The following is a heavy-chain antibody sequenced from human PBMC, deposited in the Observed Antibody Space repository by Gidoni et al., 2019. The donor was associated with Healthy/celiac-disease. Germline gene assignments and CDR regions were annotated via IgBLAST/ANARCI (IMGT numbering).Heavy chain of an antibody. Sequence: EVQLVESGGGLVKPGGSLRLSCAASGFTFSSYSMNWVRQAPGKGLGWVSSISSSSSYIYYADSVKGRFTISRDNAKNSLYLQMNSLRAEDTAVYYCARSRFQKQNYFDYWGQGTLVTVSS. V-gene: IGHV3-21*06. CDR2: ISSSSSYI. CDR1: GFTFSSYS. CDR3: ARSRFQKQNYFDY. J-gene: IGHJ4*02.